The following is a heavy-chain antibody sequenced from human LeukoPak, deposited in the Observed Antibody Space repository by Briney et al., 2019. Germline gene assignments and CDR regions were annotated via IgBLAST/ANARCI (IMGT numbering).Heavy chain of an antibody. D-gene: IGHD3-3*01. CDR2: IYTSGST. J-gene: IGHJ3*02. V-gene: IGHV4-61*02. CDR1: GGSISSSSYY. CDR3: ARASPLITIFGTDAFDI. Sequence: SETLSLTCTVSGGSISSSSYYWSWIRQPAGKGLEWIGRIYTSGSTNYNPSLKSRVTMSVDTSKNQFSLKLSSVTAADTAVYYCARASPLITIFGTDAFDIWGQGTMVTVSS.